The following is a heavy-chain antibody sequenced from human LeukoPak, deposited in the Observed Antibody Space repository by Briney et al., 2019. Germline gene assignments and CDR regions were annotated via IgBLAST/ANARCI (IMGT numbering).Heavy chain of an antibody. CDR2: ISGSGAIT. J-gene: IGHJ4*02. V-gene: IGHV3-23*01. Sequence: GGSLRLSCATSGFTFSSYAMSWVRQAPGKGLDWVSVISGSGAITDYADSVKGRFTISRDNSKNTLYLQMNSLRAEDTAVYYCANLLRWEPYWGQGTLVTVSS. CDR1: GFTFSSYA. D-gene: IGHD4-23*01. CDR3: ANLLRWEPY.